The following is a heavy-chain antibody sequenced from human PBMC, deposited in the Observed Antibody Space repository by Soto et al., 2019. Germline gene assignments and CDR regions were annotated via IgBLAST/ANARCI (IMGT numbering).Heavy chain of an antibody. CDR2: INHSGST. D-gene: IGHD2-15*01. V-gene: IGHV4-34*01. CDR3: ARGRSIVVVVAALRYNWFDP. Sequence: PSETLSLTCAVYGGSFSGYYWSWIRQPPGKGLEWIGEINHSGSTNYNPSLKSRVTISVDTSKNQFSLKLSSVTAADTAVYYCARGRSIVVVVAALRYNWFDPWGQGTLVTVSS. J-gene: IGHJ5*02. CDR1: GGSFSGYY.